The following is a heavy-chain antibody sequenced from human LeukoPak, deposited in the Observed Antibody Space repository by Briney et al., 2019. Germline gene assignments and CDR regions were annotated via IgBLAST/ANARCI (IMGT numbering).Heavy chain of an antibody. CDR3: AREVAAGLFDY. V-gene: IGHV3-30-3*01. J-gene: IGHJ4*02. CDR2: ISYDGSNK. Sequence: PGRPLRLSCAASGFTFSSYAMHWVRQAPGKGLEWVAVISYDGSNKYYADSVKGRFTISRDNAKNSLYLQMNSLRAEDTAVYYCAREVAAGLFDYWGQGTLVTVSS. CDR1: GFTFSSYA. D-gene: IGHD6-13*01.